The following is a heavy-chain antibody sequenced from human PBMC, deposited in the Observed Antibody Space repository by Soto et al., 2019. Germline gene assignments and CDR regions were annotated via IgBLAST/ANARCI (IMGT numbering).Heavy chain of an antibody. CDR1: GFTFSSYW. CDR3: ARVPRGVVVVPAYPRLPGDYYYYGMDV. Sequence: GGSLRLSCAASGFTFSSYWMSWVRQAPGKGLEWVANIKQDGSEKYYVDSVKGRFTISRDNAKNSLYLQMNSLRAEDTAVYYCARVPRGVVVVPAYPRLPGDYYYYGMDVWGQGTTVTVSS. J-gene: IGHJ6*02. V-gene: IGHV3-7*05. CDR2: IKQDGSEK. D-gene: IGHD2-2*01.